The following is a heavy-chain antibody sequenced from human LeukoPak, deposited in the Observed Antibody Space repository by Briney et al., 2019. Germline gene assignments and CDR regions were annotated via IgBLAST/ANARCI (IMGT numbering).Heavy chain of an antibody. J-gene: IGHJ5*02. CDR3: ARESSSRRWFDP. D-gene: IGHD6-13*01. CDR2: IYYSGST. CDR1: GGSISSSSYY. V-gene: IGHV4-39*07. Sequence: SETLSLTCTVSGGSISSSSYYWGWIRQPPGKGLEWIGSIYYSGSTYYNPSLKSRVTISVDTSKNQFSRKLSSVTAADTAVYYCARESSSRRWFDPWGQGTLVTVSS.